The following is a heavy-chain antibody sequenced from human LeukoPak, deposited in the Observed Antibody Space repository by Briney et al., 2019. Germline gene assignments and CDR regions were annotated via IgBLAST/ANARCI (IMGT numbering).Heavy chain of an antibody. Sequence: PGGSLRLSCAASGFTFSSYSMNWVRQAPGKGLEWVSSISSSSSYIYYADSVKSRFTISRDNSKNTLYLQMNSLRAEDTAVYYCAKGRFYFDYWGQGTLITVSS. J-gene: IGHJ4*02. CDR1: GFTFSSYS. CDR2: ISSSSSYI. V-gene: IGHV3-21*04. CDR3: AKGRFYFDY. D-gene: IGHD4-17*01.